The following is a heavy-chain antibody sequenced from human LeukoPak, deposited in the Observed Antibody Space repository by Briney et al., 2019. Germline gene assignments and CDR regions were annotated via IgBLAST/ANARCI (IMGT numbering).Heavy chain of an antibody. J-gene: IGHJ4*02. CDR1: GFTFSSYA. Sequence: HPGGSLRLSCAASGFTFSSYAMHWVRQAPGKGLEWVAVISYDGSNKYYADSVKGRFTISRDNSKNTLYLQMNSLRAEDTAVYYCARAGLVVGGIAAAACDYWGQGTLVTVSS. V-gene: IGHV3-30-3*01. CDR2: ISYDGSNK. CDR3: ARAGLVVGGIAAAACDY. D-gene: IGHD6-13*01.